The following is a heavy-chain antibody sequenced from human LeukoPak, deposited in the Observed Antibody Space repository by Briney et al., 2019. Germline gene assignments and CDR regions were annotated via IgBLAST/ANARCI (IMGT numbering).Heavy chain of an antibody. V-gene: IGHV3-7*01. CDR2: IKQDGSER. CDR1: GFTSSSYW. CDR3: ARDRGSSGWYEFDY. J-gene: IGHJ4*02. D-gene: IGHD6-19*01. Sequence: GGSLRLSCAASGFTSSSYWMSWVRQAPGKGLEWVANIKQDGSERYYVDSVKGRFTISRDNAKNSLYLQMNSLRAEDTAVYYCARDRGSSGWYEFDYWGQGTLVTVSS.